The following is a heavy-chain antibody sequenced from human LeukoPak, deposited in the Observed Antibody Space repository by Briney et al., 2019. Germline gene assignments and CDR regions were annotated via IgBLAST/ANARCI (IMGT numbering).Heavy chain of an antibody. CDR3: ARVGITFGGVLVDALFDY. D-gene: IGHD3-16*02. CDR1: GYTLTELS. CDR2: FDPEDGET. V-gene: IGHV1-24*01. Sequence: ASVKVSCKVSGYTLTELSMHWVRQAPGKGLEWMGGFDPEDGETIYAQKFQGRVTMTRNTSISTAYMELSSLRSDDTAVYYCARVGITFGGVLVDALFDYWGQGTLVTVSS. J-gene: IGHJ4*02.